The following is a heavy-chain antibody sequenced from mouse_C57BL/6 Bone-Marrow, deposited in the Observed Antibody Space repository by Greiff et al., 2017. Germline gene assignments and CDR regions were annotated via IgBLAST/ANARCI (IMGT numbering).Heavy chain of an antibody. J-gene: IGHJ3*01. CDR1: GYTFTSYW. V-gene: IGHV1-53*01. CDR2: INPSNGGT. Sequence: QVHVKQSGTELVKPGASVKLSCKASGYTFTSYWMHWVKQRPGQGLEWIGNINPSNGGTNYNEKFKSKATLTVDKSSSTAYMQLSSLTSEDSAVYYCARYPDGYYVGWFAYWGQGTLVTVSA. D-gene: IGHD2-3*01. CDR3: ARYPDGYYVGWFAY.